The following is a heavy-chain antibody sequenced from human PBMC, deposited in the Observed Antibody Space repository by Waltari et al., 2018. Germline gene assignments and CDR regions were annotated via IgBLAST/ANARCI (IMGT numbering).Heavy chain of an antibody. Sequence: QVQLQESGPGLVKPSQTLSLTCTVSGGSLSSGGYYWSWIRQPPGKGLEWIGYIYYSGSTYYNPSLKSRVTISVDTSKNQFSLKLSSVTAADTAVYYCARGYCSGGSCYSHAFDIWGQGTMVTVSS. CDR1: GGSLSSGGYY. J-gene: IGHJ3*02. V-gene: IGHV4-31*03. D-gene: IGHD2-15*01. CDR3: ARGYCSGGSCYSHAFDI. CDR2: IYYSGST.